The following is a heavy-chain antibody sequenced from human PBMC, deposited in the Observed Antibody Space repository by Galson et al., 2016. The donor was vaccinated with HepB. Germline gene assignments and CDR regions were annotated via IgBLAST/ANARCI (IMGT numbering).Heavy chain of an antibody. CDR2: MYYSGST. CDR1: GGSISSFY. Sequence: SETLSLTCTVSGGSISSFYWSWIRQPPGKGLEWIGYMYYSGSTNYNPSLKSRVTISLDTSKNQFSLKLKSVTAADTAVYYCAREVNYSYGMDVWGQGTTVTVSS. D-gene: IGHD4-11*01. V-gene: IGHV4-59*01. J-gene: IGHJ6*02. CDR3: AREVNYSYGMDV.